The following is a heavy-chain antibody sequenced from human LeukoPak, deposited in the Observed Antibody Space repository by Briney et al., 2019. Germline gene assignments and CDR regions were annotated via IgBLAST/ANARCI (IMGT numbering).Heavy chain of an antibody. CDR2: VSGGGSNS. D-gene: IGHD4-17*01. V-gene: IGHV3-23*01. CDR3: AKDHPTAYFDY. Sequence: GGSLRLSCAASGLTFSNYAMTWVRQAPGKGLEWVSTVSGGGSNSYYADSVKGRFTISRDNSKNMVFLQMNSLRAEDTAVYYCAKDHPTAYFDYWGQGTLVTVSS. J-gene: IGHJ4*02. CDR1: GLTFSNYA.